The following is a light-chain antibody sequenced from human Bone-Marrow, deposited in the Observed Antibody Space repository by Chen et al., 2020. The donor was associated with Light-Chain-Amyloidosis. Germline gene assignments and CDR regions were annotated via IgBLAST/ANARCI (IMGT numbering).Light chain of an antibody. CDR2: RDT. V-gene: IGLV3-25*03. CDR1: DLPTKY. CDR3: QSADSSGTYEVI. J-gene: IGLJ2*01. Sequence: SYELTHSPSVSVSPGHTASITCSGDDLPTKYAYWYQQKPGQAPVLVIHRDTERPSGISERFSGSSSGTTATLTISGVQVEDEADYHCQSADSSGTYEVIFGGGTKLTVL.